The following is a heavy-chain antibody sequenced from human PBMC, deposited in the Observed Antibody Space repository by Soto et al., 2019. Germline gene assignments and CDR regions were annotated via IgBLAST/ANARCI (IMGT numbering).Heavy chain of an antibody. CDR3: AKVSGYIYGTHFNY. D-gene: IGHD5-18*01. CDR1: GFTFSSYA. J-gene: IGHJ4*02. Sequence: EVQLLESGGGLVQPGGSLRLSCAASGFTFSSYAMTWVRQAPGKGVEWVSGISGSGGSTHYADCVKGRFTISRDNSENTLYMEMSSLRAEDTAVYYCAKVSGYIYGTHFNYWGQGTLVTVSS. V-gene: IGHV3-23*01. CDR2: ISGSGGST.